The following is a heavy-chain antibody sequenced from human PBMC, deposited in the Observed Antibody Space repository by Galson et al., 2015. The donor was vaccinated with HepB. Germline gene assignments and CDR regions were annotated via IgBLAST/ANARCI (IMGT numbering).Heavy chain of an antibody. V-gene: IGHV3-30*18. CDR2: VSHDGGNK. D-gene: IGHD5-18*01. CDR3: AKAYTYSSGYFDY. Sequence: SLRLSCAASGFTFDAYDIHWVRQSPGKGLEWVAVVSHDGGNKYYADSVQGQFTISRDSSENTVYLHTNSLRAEDTAVYYCAKAYTYSSGYFDYWGQGTLVTVSS. J-gene: IGHJ4*02. CDR1: GFTFDAYD.